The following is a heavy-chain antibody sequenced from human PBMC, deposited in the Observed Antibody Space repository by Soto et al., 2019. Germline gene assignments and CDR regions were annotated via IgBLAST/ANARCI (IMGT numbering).Heavy chain of an antibody. J-gene: IGHJ4*02. CDR1: GFAFNKFG. D-gene: IGHD1-26*01. CDR2: ISYDGSYQ. V-gene: IGHV3-30*18. Sequence: QVQLVESGGGVVQPGTSLRLSCEASGFAFNKFGMHWVRQAPGKGLEWVAFISYDGSYQYYADSVQGRLTITRDNSTNTLNMQLKSLRREDTAVYYCAKGGEVGGVLGDHWGQGTLVTVSS. CDR3: AKGGEVGGVLGDH.